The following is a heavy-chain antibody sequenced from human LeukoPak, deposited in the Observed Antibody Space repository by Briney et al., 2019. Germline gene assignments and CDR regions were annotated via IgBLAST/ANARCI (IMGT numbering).Heavy chain of an antibody. CDR1: GFTFDDYA. CDR3: AKDAHSGSYFDY. CDR2: ISWNSGSI. V-gene: IGHV3-9*01. J-gene: IGHJ4*01. D-gene: IGHD1-26*01. Sequence: GGSLRLSCAASGFTFDDYAMHWVRQAPGKGLEWVSGISWNSGSIGYADSVKGRLTISRDNSKNTLYLQMNSLRVEDTAVYYCAKDAHSGSYFDYWGQGILVTVSS.